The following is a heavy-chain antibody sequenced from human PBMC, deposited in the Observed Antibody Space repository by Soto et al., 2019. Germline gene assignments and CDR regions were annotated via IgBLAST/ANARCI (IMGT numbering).Heavy chain of an antibody. CDR3: ARDGGRHSGGIDY. CDR2: IIPIFGTA. CDR1: GGTFSSYS. D-gene: IGHD1-26*01. V-gene: IGHV1-69*01. J-gene: IGHJ4*02. Sequence: QVQLVQSGAEVKKPGSSVKVSCKASGGTFSSYSINWVRQAPGQGLEWMGEIIPIFGTANYAQKFQGRVTITAAESTSTAYLALSSLRSEDTAVYYCARDGGRHSGGIDYWGQGTLVTVS.